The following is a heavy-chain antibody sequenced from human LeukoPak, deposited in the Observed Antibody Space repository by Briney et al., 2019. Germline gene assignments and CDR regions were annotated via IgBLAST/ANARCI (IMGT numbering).Heavy chain of an antibody. D-gene: IGHD6-13*01. V-gene: IGHV4-4*07. CDR2: IYTSGST. Sequence: PSETLSLTCTVSGGSISSYYWSWIRQPAGKGLEWIGRIYTSGSTNYNPSLKSRFTMSVDTSKNQFSLKLSSVTAADTAVYYCAREDLAGYSSSWYGIWGQGTLVTVSS. J-gene: IGHJ4*02. CDR1: GGSISSYY. CDR3: AREDLAGYSSSWYGI.